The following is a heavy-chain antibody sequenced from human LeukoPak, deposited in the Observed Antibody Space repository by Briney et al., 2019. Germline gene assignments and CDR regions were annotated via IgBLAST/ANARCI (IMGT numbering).Heavy chain of an antibody. D-gene: IGHD6-19*01. V-gene: IGHV3-30-3*01. CDR3: ARDGDSSGWYQPDY. Sequence: GGSLRLSCAASGFTFSSYAMHWVRQAPGKGLEWVAVISYDGSNKYYADSVKGRFTISRDNAKNTLYLQMNSLRAEDTAVYYCARDGDSSGWYQPDYWGQGTLVTVSS. CDR2: ISYDGSNK. J-gene: IGHJ4*02. CDR1: GFTFSSYA.